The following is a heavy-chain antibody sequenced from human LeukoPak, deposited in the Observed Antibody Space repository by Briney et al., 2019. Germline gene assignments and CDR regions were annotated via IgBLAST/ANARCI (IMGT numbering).Heavy chain of an antibody. D-gene: IGHD3-10*01. CDR1: GFTFSSYA. J-gene: IGHJ6*02. CDR3: ARGVQEVRGVIRFYYYYGMDV. CDR2: ISGSGGST. Sequence: QAGGSLRLSCAASGFTFSSYAMSWVRQAPGKGLEWVSAISGSGGSTYYADSVKGRFTISRDNSKNTLYLQMNSLRAEDTAVYYCARGVQEVRGVIRFYYYYGMDVWGQGTTVTVSS. V-gene: IGHV3-23*01.